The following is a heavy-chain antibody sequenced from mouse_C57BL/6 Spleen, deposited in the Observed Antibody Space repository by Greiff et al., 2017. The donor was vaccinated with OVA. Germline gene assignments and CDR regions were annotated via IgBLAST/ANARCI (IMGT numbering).Heavy chain of an antibody. D-gene: IGHD1-1*01. CDR1: GYTFTSYW. CDR2: IDPSDSYT. CDR3: ARGDYYGSREVLDV. Sequence: QVQLQQPGAELVMPGASVKLSCKASGYTFTSYWMHWVKQRPGQGLEWIGEIDPSDSYTTSTQKFTGKATLTVDKSSSTAYMQLSSVTSEDSAVYYCARGDYYGSREVLDVWGTGTTVTVSS. V-gene: IGHV1-69*01. J-gene: IGHJ1*03.